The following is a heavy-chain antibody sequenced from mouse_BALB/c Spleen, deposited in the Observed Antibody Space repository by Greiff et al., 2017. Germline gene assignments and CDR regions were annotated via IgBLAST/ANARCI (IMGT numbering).Heavy chain of an antibody. CDR1: GFDFSRYW. CDR3: ARIKLRWYFDV. V-gene: IGHV4-2*02. CDR2: INPGSSTI. J-gene: IGHJ1*01. Sequence: EVKLMESGGGLVQPGGSLNLSCAASGFDFSRYWMSWARQAPGKGQEWIGEINPGSSTINYTPSLKDKFIISRDNAKNTLYLQMSKVRSEDTALYYCARIKLRWYFDVWGAGTTVTVSS. D-gene: IGHD1-1*01.